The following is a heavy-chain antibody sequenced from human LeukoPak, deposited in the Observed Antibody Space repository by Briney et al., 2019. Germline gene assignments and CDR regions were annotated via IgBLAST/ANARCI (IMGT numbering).Heavy chain of an antibody. V-gene: IGHV1-69*02. J-gene: IGHJ4*02. D-gene: IGHD3-22*01. CDR2: IIPILGIA. CDR1: GGTFSSYT. Sequence: SVKVSCKASGGTFSSYTISWVRQAPGQGLEWMGRIIPILGIANYAQKFQGRVPITADKSTSTAYMELSSLRSEDTAVYYCARRYDSSGYYDYWGQGTLVTVSS. CDR3: ARRYDSSGYYDY.